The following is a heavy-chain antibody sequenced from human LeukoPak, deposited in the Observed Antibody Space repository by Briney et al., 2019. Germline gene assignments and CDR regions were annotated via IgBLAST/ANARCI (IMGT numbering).Heavy chain of an antibody. CDR3: ARDSPRHGDY. J-gene: IGHJ4*02. CDR2: IIPILGIA. Sequence: SVKLSCKASGVTFSSYTISWVRQAPGQGLEWMGRIIPILGIANYAQKFQGRVTITADKSTSTAYMELSSLRSEDTAVYYCARDSPRHGDYWGQGTLVTVSS. V-gene: IGHV1-69*04. CDR1: GVTFSSYT.